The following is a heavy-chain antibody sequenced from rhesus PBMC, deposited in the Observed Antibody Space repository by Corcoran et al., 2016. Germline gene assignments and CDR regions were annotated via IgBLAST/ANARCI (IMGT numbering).Heavy chain of an antibody. J-gene: IGHJ1*01. CDR2: IYGSGGST. CDR1: GGSISSSNW. V-gene: IGHV4-93*01. CDR3: AREYSNYGGYFEF. D-gene: IGHD4-23*01. Sequence: QVQLQESGPAVVKPSETLSLTCAVSGGSISSSNWWSWIGQSPGKGLEWIWGIYGSGGSTEYNPSLKCRGTMSITTSKNQFSLKLRSVTAADSAVYYCAREYSNYGGYFEFGGQGALVTVSS.